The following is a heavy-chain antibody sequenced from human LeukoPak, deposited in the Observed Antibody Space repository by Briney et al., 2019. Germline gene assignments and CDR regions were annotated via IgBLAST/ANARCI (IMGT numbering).Heavy chain of an antibody. CDR2: ITNDGSRQ. Sequence: GRSLRLSCSGSGFTFGFHGVHWVRLAPGKGLEWLAVITNDGSRQYYADSVKGRFTVSRDNSKSLLFLQMESLRHDDTGIYYCAKGRRTGFVDYWGQGALVTVSS. CDR1: GFTFGFHG. J-gene: IGHJ4*02. CDR3: AKGRRTGFVDY. V-gene: IGHV3-30*18. D-gene: IGHD1-1*01.